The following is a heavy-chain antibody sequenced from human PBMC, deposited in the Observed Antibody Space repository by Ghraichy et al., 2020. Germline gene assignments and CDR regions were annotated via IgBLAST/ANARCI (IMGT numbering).Heavy chain of an antibody. Sequence: TLSLTCTVSGYSISSDYYWGWIRQPPGKGLEWIAIIYHSGTTYYNPSLTSRVTMSVDPSKSQFALQLSSVTAADTAVYYCARYIGNSRFYFDYWGQGTLVTVSS. J-gene: IGHJ4*02. CDR2: IYHSGTT. CDR3: ARYIGNSRFYFDY. CDR1: GYSISSDYY. V-gene: IGHV4-38-2*02. D-gene: IGHD1-26*01.